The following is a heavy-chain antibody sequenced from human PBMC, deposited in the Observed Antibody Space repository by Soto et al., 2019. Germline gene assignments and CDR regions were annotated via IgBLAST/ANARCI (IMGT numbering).Heavy chain of an antibody. CDR1: GYTFTSYY. D-gene: IGHD2-15*01. J-gene: IGHJ5*02. CDR2: INPSGGST. V-gene: IGHV1-46*01. CDR3: ARVERYCSGGSCYQNWFDP. Sequence: ASVKVSCKASGYTFTSYYMHWVRQAPGQGLEWMGIINPSGGSTSYAQKFQGRVTMTRDTSTSTVYMELSSLRSEDAAVYYCARVERYCSGGSCYQNWFDPWGQGTLVTSPQ.